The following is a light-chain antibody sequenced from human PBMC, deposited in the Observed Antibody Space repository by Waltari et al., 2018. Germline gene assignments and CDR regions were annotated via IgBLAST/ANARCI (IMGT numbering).Light chain of an antibody. Sequence: QSVLTQPPSASGPPGQRVPIPCSGRSSNLGSNTVPWYPQLPGTAPNLPICSNNQRPVGVPDRFSGSKSGTSASLAISGLQSEDEADYYCAAWDDSLNGPVFGGGTKLTVL. CDR2: SNN. J-gene: IGLJ3*02. CDR1: SSNLGSNT. V-gene: IGLV1-44*01. CDR3: AAWDDSLNGPV.